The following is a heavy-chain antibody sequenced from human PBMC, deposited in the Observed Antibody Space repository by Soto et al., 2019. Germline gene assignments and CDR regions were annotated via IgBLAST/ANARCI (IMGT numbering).Heavy chain of an antibody. J-gene: IGHJ4*02. V-gene: IGHV4-59*01. CDR2: IYYSGST. Sequence: SETLSLTCTVSGGSISSYYWSWIRQPPGKGLEWIGYIYYSGSTNYNPSLKSRVTISVDTSKNQFSLKLSSVTAADTAVYYCARDKSAAAGVWGQGTLVTVSS. CDR1: GGSISSYY. D-gene: IGHD6-13*01. CDR3: ARDKSAAAGV.